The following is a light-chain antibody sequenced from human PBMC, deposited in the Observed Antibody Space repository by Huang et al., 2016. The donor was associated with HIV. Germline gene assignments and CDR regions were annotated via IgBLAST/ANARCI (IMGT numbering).Light chain of an antibody. CDR2: RSS. CDR1: QNISDW. Sequence: DIQMTQSPSTLSTSVGDRVNITCRASQNISDWLAWYQLRPGQAPKLLSYRSSTLGTGVPSRFSGSGSGTGFTLSISSLQPDDFATYFCQHYSTHLYTFGQGTRL. CDR3: QHYSTHLYT. V-gene: IGKV1-5*03. J-gene: IGKJ2*01.